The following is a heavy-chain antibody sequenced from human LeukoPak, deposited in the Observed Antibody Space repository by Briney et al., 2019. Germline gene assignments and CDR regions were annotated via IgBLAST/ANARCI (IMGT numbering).Heavy chain of an antibody. V-gene: IGHV3-23*01. Sequence: GGSLRLSCEASEFTFSDFGMNWVRQAPGRGLEWISRISSSGSLINYADSVKGRFTISRDNSKNTLYLQMNSLRAEDTAVYYCAKDSKGKDLIDYWGQGTLVTVSS. CDR3: AKDSKGKDLIDY. D-gene: IGHD2-15*01. CDR1: EFTFSDFG. CDR2: ISSSGSLI. J-gene: IGHJ4*02.